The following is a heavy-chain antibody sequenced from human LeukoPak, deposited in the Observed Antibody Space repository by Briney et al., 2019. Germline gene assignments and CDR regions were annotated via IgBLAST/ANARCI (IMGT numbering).Heavy chain of an antibody. V-gene: IGHV4-59*01. CDR2: IYYSGST. J-gene: IGHJ4*02. D-gene: IGHD6-19*01. Sequence: SETLSLTCTVSGGSISSYYWSWIRQPPGKGLEWIGYIYYSGSTNCNPSLKSRVTISVDTSKNQFSLKLSSVTAADTAVYYCARAVADNFDYWGQGTLVTVSS. CDR3: ARAVADNFDY. CDR1: GGSISSYY.